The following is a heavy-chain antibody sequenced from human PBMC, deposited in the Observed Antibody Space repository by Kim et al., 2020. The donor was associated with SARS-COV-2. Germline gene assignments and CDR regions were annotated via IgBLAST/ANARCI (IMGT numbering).Heavy chain of an antibody. CDR3: AREKSYYDILTGYPPPFSYYYGMDV. J-gene: IGHJ6*02. D-gene: IGHD3-9*01. CDR1: GGSISSGSYY. V-gene: IGHV4-61*02. CDR2: IYTSGST. Sequence: SETLSLTCTVSGGSISSGSYYWSWIRQPAGKGLEWIGRIYTSGSTNYNPSLKSRVTISVDTSKNQFSLKLSSVTAADTAVYYCAREKSYYDILTGYPPPFSYYYGMDVWGQGTTVTVSS.